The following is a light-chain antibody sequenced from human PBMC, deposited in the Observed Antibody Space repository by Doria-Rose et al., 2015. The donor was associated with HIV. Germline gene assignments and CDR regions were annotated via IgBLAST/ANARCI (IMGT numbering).Light chain of an antibody. J-gene: IGKJ1*01. V-gene: IGKV3-20*01. CDR3: HQYGTSWT. CDR1: QSFSSTY. Sequence: TQSPGTLSLSPGERATLSCRASQSFSSTYLAWYQQKPGQAPSLLIYDGSTRATGIPDRFSASGSATDFTLTINRLELEDFALYYCHQYGTSWTFGQGTKVEL. CDR2: DGS.